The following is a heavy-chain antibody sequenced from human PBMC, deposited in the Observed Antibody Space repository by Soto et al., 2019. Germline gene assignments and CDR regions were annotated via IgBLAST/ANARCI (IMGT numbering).Heavy chain of an antibody. V-gene: IGHV4-30-4*01. CDR2: IYYSGST. CDR3: ARDRYCSSTSCPTPSYYYYGMDV. D-gene: IGHD2-2*01. CDR1: GGSISSGDYY. J-gene: IGHJ6*02. Sequence: PSETLSLTCTVSGGSISSGDYYWSWIRQPPGKGLEWIGYIYYSGSTYYNPSLKSRVTISVDTSKNQFSLKLSSVTAADTAVYYCARDRYCSSTSCPTPSYYYYGMDVWGQGTTVTAP.